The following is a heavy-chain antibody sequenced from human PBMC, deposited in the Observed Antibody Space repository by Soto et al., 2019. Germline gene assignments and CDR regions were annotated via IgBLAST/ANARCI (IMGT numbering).Heavy chain of an antibody. D-gene: IGHD3-16*01. V-gene: IGHV3-23*01. CDR1: GFPFSSYA. CDR3: AKGGYYSLFDI. CDR2: ISGSGGRT. J-gene: IGHJ3*02. Sequence: PXGSLRLSCVASGFPFSSYAMSWVRQTPGKGLEWVSGISGSGGRTYYADSVKGRFTISRDDSNNTLSLQMHILRVEDTAVYFCAKGGYYSLFDIWGQGTMVTVSS.